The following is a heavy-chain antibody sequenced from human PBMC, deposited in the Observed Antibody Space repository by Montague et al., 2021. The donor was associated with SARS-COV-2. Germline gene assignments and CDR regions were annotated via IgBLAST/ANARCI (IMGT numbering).Heavy chain of an antibody. J-gene: IGHJ6*02. CDR2: ISSSSSYI. V-gene: IGHV3-21*01. D-gene: IGHD2-15*01. CDR3: AREAYCSGGSCYSYYYYYGMDV. CDR1: GFTLSSYS. Sequence: SLRLSCAASGFTLSSYSMNWVRQAPGKGLEWVSSISSSSSYIYYADSVKGRFTISRDNAKNSLYLQMNSLRAEDTAVYYCAREAYCSGGSCYSYYYYYGMDVWGQGTLVTVSS.